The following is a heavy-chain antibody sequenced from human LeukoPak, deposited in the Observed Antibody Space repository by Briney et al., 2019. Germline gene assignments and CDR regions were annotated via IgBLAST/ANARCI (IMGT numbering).Heavy chain of an antibody. CDR1: GFTVSRSY. CDR3: VKEAYYGWGSSPTFYFDY. D-gene: IGHD3-10*01. CDR2: LYSDGST. Sequence: PGGSLRLSCAGSGFTVSRSYMSWVRQVPEKGLEWVSVLYSDGSTFYADSAKGRFTISRDNSRNTVFLQMNRLRPEDTAVYYCVKEAYYGWGSSPTFYFDYWGQGTRVTVSS. J-gene: IGHJ4*02. V-gene: IGHV3-66*02.